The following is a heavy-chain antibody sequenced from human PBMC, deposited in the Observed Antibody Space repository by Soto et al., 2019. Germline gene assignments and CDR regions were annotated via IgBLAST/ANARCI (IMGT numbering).Heavy chain of an antibody. Sequence: PGGSLRLSCAASGFTFSSYAMHWVRQAPGKGLEWVAVISYDGSNKYYADSVKGRFTISRDNSKNTLYLQMNSLRAEDTAVYYCARDRDRGVPILDYWGQGTLVTVSS. V-gene: IGHV3-30-3*01. CDR3: ARDRDRGVPILDY. D-gene: IGHD3-10*01. CDR1: GFTFSSYA. J-gene: IGHJ4*02. CDR2: ISYDGSNK.